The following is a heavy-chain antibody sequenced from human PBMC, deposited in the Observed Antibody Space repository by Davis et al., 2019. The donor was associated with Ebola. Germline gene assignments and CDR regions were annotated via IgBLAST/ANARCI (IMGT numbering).Heavy chain of an antibody. J-gene: IGHJ6*02. CDR2: IDWDDDK. Sequence: TLSLTCSVSGGAINTDHYWSWIRQPPGKALEWLAFIDWDDDKYYNTSLKTRLTISKDTSKNQVVLTMTNMDPVDTATYYCARIRRNYYFGMDVWGQGTTVTVSS. CDR1: GGAINTDHY. V-gene: IGHV2-70*18. CDR3: ARIRRNYYFGMDV.